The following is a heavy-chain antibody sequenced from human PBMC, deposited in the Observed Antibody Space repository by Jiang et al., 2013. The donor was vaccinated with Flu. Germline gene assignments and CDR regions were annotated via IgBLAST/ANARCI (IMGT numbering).Heavy chain of an antibody. CDR2: IFYSGSA. CDR1: GASIDSRSYY. J-gene: IGHJ4*02. D-gene: IGHD2-15*01. V-gene: IGHV4-39*01. CDR3: VRHESGLTKAAARNIDS. Sequence: LLKPSETLSLTCTVSGASIDSRSYYWGWIRQPPGKGLEWIGSIFYSGSAYYNPSLKSRVLISVDTSKNQFSLKVSSVTAADSAMYFCVRHESGLTKAAARNIDSWGQGTLVTVSS.